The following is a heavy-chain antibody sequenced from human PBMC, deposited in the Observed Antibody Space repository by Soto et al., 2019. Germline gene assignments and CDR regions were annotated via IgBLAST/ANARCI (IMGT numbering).Heavy chain of an antibody. J-gene: IGHJ6*02. CDR3: AKDRYCSGGTCLNFYGMDV. CDR2: ISYDGSNK. D-gene: IGHD2-15*01. V-gene: IGHV3-30*18. CDR1: GFTFSSYG. Sequence: QVQLVESGGGVVQPGRSLRLSCAGSGFTFSSYGIHWVRQAPGKGLEWVAVISYDGSNKYYSDSVKGRFTISRDNSKKTLFLLMNSLRAEDTAVYYCAKDRYCSGGTCLNFYGMDVWGQGTTVTVSS.